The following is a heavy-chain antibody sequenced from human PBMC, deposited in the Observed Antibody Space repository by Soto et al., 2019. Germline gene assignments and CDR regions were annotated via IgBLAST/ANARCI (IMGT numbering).Heavy chain of an antibody. J-gene: IGHJ6*02. CDR2: IYPGDSDT. CDR1: GYSFSTYW. V-gene: IGHV5-51*01. Sequence: GESLKISCKGSGYSFSTYWIGWVRQMPGKGLEWMGIIYPGDSDTRYSPSFQGQVIISADKSISTAYLQWSSLKASDTAMYYCARPIHEYYLYYGLDVWGPGTTVNVSS. CDR3: ARPIHEYYLYYGLDV.